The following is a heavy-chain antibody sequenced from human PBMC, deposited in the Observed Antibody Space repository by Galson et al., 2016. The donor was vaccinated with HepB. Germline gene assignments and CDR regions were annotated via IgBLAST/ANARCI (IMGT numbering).Heavy chain of an antibody. CDR2: IYWNDDK. V-gene: IGHV2-5*01. J-gene: IGHJ4*02. CDR3: AHRSTMEGSLRPFDS. D-gene: IGHD3-10*01. Sequence: PALVKPTQTLTLTCTFSGFSLSTNEVGVGWIRQPPGKALEWLALIYWNDDKRFSPSLKSRLSITKDTSKNQVVLTMTNMDPADTATYYCAHRSTMEGSLRPFDSWGQGTLVTVSS. CDR1: GFSLSTNEVG.